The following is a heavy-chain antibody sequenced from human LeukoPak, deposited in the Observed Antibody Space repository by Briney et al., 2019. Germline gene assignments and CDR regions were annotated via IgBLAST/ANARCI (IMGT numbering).Heavy chain of an antibody. V-gene: IGHV1-2*02. CDR1: GYTFTGYY. D-gene: IGHD5-12*01. Sequence: ASVKVSCKASGYTFTGYYMHWVRQAPGQGLEWMGWINPNSGGTNYAQKFQGRVTMTRDTSISTAYMELSRLRSDATAVYYWASGNIVASHYCIDFWGQGTTVTVSS. CDR2: INPNSGGT. CDR3: ASGNIVASHYCIDF. J-gene: IGHJ6*02.